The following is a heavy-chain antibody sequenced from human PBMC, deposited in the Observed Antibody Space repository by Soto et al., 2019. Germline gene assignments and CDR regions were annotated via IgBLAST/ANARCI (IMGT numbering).Heavy chain of an antibody. CDR3: ARGNYDFWSGYSLDYYYYYMDV. Sequence: SETLSLTCSVSGGSISGYYWSWIRQPPGKGLEWIGYIYYSGSTNYNPSLKSRVTISVDTSKDQFSLTLSSVTAADTAVYYCARGNYDFWSGYSLDYYYYYMDVWGKGTPVTVSS. D-gene: IGHD3-3*01. CDR2: IYYSGST. CDR1: GGSISGYY. V-gene: IGHV4-59*01. J-gene: IGHJ6*03.